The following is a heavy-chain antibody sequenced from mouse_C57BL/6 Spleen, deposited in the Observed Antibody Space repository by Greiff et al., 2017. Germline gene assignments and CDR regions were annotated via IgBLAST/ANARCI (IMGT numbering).Heavy chain of an antibody. D-gene: IGHD2-3*01. Sequence: QVQLQQSGAELVRPGSSVKLSCKASGYTFTSYWMHWVKQRPIQGLEWIGNIDPSDSETHYNQKFKDKATLTVDKSSSTAYMQLSSLTSEDSAVYYCAIIYDGYYDWYFDVWGTGTTVTVSS. CDR2: IDPSDSET. CDR3: AIIYDGYYDWYFDV. V-gene: IGHV1-52*01. CDR1: GYTFTSYW. J-gene: IGHJ1*03.